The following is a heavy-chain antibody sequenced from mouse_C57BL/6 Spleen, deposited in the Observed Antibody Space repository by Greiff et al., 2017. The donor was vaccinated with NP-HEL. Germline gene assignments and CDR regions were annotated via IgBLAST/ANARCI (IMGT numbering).Heavy chain of an antibody. J-gene: IGHJ2*01. CDR2: IYPGVGDT. Sequence: QVQLQQSGAELVKPGASVKISCKASGYAFSSYWMNWVKQRPGKGLEWIGQIYPGVGDTNYNGKFKGKATLTADKSSSTAYMQLSSLTSEDSAVYFCARYSGDDGYRDFDYWGQGTTLTVSS. CDR1: GYAFSSYW. V-gene: IGHV1-80*01. CDR3: ARYSGDDGYRDFDY. D-gene: IGHD2-3*01.